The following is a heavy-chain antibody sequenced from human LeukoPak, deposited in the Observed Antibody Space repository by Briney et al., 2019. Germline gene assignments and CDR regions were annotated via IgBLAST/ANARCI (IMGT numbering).Heavy chain of an antibody. CDR1: GFTFSSYA. CDR3: ASFGTMIVVVKADI. Sequence: GGSLRLSCAASGFTFSSYAMHWVRQAPGKGLEWVAVISYDGSNKYYADSVKGRFTISRDNSKNTLYLQMNSLRAEDTAVYYCASFGTMIVVVKADIWGQGTMVTVSS. V-gene: IGHV3-30*04. D-gene: IGHD3-22*01. CDR2: ISYDGSNK. J-gene: IGHJ3*02.